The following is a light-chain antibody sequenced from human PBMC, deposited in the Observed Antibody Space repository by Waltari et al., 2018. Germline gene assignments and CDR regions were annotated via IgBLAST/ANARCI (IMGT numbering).Light chain of an antibody. J-gene: IGLJ3*02. CDR3: SSYTSSVTWV. Sequence: QSALTQPASVSGSPGQSITISCTGTSSDVGGYNFVSWYQTHPGKAPELMIYDVSKRPAGVSNRFSGSKSGNTASLTISGLQAEDEADYYCSSYTSSVTWVFGGGTKLTVL. CDR2: DVS. V-gene: IGLV2-14*03. CDR1: SSDVGGYNF.